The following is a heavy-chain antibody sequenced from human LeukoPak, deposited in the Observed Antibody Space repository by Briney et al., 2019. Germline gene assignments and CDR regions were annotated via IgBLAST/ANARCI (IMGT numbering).Heavy chain of an antibody. CDR2: IYSGGST. D-gene: IGHD6-6*01. J-gene: IGHJ4*02. V-gene: IGHV3-23*03. CDR1: GITLSNYG. CDR3: AKDQLVLDY. Sequence: GGSLRLSCAVSGITLSNYGMSWVRQAPGKGLEWVSVIYSGGSTYYADSVKGRFTISRDNSKNTLYLQMNSLRAEDTAVYYCAKDQLVLDYWGQGTLVTVSS.